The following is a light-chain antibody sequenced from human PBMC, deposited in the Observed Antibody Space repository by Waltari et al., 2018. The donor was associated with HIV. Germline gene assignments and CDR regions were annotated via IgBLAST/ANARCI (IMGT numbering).Light chain of an antibody. J-gene: IGLJ2*01. CDR3: AVWDDRLSGRL. Sequence: QSVLAQPRSVSGTPGQTVNISCSGSTSNVRNNYVYWYQQVTGVAPKLLIYRNNQRPSGVPDSFSGSKSGTSASLAIIGLRTEDEAEYYCAVWDDRLSGRLFGGGTKVTVL. V-gene: IGLV1-47*01. CDR2: RNN. CDR1: TSNVRNNY.